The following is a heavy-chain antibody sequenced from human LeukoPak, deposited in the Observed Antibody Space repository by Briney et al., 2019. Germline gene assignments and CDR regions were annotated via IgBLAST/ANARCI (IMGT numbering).Heavy chain of an antibody. J-gene: IGHJ4*02. Sequence: SETLSLTCTVSGGSIRSASYHWGWVRQPPGKGLEWIGYGESTNYNSSLRSRVTISVDRSKSQFSLQLRSLTVADTAVYYCARDYWGSLDFWGRGILVTVSS. V-gene: IGHV4-39*07. D-gene: IGHD7-27*01. CDR1: GGSIRSASYH. CDR2: GEST. CDR3: ARDYWGSLDF.